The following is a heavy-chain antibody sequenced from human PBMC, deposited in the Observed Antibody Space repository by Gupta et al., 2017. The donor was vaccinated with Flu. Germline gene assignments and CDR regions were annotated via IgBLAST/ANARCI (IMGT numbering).Heavy chain of an antibody. Sequence: QVHLQESGPGLVKPSQTLSLTCTVSGASISDGRFYWTWIRQRPGKGLEWIGYICYNGDTDYNPSLKTRVTISVDTSKDQFSLRLSSVIAADTAVYFCARDFGRYGVDYWGQGTLVTVSS. CDR1: GASISDGRFY. D-gene: IGHD4-17*01. J-gene: IGHJ4*02. CDR3: ARDFGRYGVDY. CDR2: ICYNGDT. V-gene: IGHV4-31*03.